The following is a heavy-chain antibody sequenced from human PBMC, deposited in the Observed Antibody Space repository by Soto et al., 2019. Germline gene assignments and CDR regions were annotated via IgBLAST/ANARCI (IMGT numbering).Heavy chain of an antibody. J-gene: IGHJ4*02. CDR2: IYPGDFDT. CDR1: GYKFTAYW. Sequence: GESLKISCMTSGYKFTAYWIAWVRQRPGKGLEWMGIIYPGDFDTRYSPSFEGQVTISVDRFTNTAHLHWSSLKASDTAIYYCARRPQKAYDPIDYWGQGTLVTVSS. V-gene: IGHV5-51*01. CDR3: ARRPQKAYDPIDY. D-gene: IGHD1-1*01.